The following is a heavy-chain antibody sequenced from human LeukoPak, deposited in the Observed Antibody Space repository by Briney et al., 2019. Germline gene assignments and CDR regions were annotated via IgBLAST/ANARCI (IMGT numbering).Heavy chain of an antibody. V-gene: IGHV3-21*01. CDR3: ATDPTRRGYSNLSSARGRGSWYFDL. J-gene: IGHJ2*01. Sequence: GGSLRLSCAASGFSFSTYNMNWVRQAPGKGLDWVSSISSSSRYIYYADSLKGRFTVSRDNAKNSLFLQMNSLRAEDTAVYYCATDPTRRGYSNLSSARGRGSWYFDLWGRGTVVTVSS. CDR1: GFSFSTYN. D-gene: IGHD6-6*01. CDR2: ISSSSRYI.